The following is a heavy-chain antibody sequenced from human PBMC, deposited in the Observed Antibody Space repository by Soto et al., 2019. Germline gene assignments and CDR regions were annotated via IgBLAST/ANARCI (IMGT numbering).Heavy chain of an antibody. CDR2: VYYSGST. J-gene: IGHJ6*02. V-gene: IGHV4-59*01. Sequence: SETLSLTCTVSGASISSYYWSWIRQPPGKGLEWIGYVYYSGSTNYNPSLKSRVTISVDTSKNQFSLKLSSVTAADTAVYYCARDLTLGYCISTSCYDYYGMDVWGQGTTVTSP. CDR1: GASISSYY. D-gene: IGHD2-2*01. CDR3: ARDLTLGYCISTSCYDYYGMDV.